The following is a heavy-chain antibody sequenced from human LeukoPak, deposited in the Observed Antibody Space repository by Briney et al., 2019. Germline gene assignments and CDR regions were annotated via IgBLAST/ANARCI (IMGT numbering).Heavy chain of an antibody. V-gene: IGHV4-30-2*01. CDR1: SVSISSGGYS. CDR2: IYHSGST. CDR3: ARARGDYELLFDY. D-gene: IGHD4-17*01. J-gene: IGHJ4*02. Sequence: PSQTLSLTCAVSSVSISSGGYSWSWIRQPPGKGLEWIGYIYHSGSTYYNPSLKSRVTISVDRSKNQFSLKLSSVTAADTAVYYCARARGDYELLFDYWGQGTLVTVSS.